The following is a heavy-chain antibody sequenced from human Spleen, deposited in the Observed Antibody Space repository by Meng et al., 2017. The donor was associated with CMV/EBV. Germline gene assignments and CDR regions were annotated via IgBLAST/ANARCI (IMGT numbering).Heavy chain of an antibody. CDR3: AREYQVLYGAIYGMDV. J-gene: IGHJ6*02. V-gene: IGHV6-1*01. CDR1: GDSVSSSSAA. CDR2: TYYRSKWYN. Sequence: SQTLSLTCAISGDSVSSSSAAWIWIRQSPSRGLEWLARTYYRSKWYNDYAISVNSRISINPDTSKNQFSLQLNSVTPEDTAVYYCAREYQVLYGAIYGMDVWGQGTPVTVSS. D-gene: IGHD2-2*02.